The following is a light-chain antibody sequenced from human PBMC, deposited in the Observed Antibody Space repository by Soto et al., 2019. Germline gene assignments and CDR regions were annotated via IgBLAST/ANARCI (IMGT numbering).Light chain of an antibody. CDR3: SSYISSNTLEV. Sequence: QSALIQPASVSGSPGRSITISCTGTSRDVGGSNYVSWYQHHPHRAPKLLIYEVHYRPSGVSSRFSGSKSGNTASLTISGLQDEDEADYYCSSYISSNTLEVFGVGTKVTV. CDR1: SRDVGGSNY. V-gene: IGLV2-14*01. J-gene: IGLJ1*01. CDR2: EVH.